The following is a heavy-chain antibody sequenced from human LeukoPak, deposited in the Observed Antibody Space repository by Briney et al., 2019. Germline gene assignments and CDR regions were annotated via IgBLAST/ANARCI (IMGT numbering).Heavy chain of an antibody. J-gene: IGHJ4*02. CDR2: INSDGSST. V-gene: IGHV3-74*01. D-gene: IGHD6-19*01. Sequence: GGSLRLSCAASGFTFSSYWMHWVRQAPGKGLVWVSRINSDGSSTSYADSVKGRFTISRDNAKNTLYLQMNSLRAEDTAVYYCASDGVYSSGWYFYWGQGTLVTASS. CDR3: ASDGVYSSGWYFY. CDR1: GFTFSSYW.